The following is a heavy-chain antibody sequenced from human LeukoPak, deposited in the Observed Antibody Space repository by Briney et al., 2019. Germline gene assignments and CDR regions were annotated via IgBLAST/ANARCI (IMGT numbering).Heavy chain of an antibody. J-gene: IGHJ4*02. CDR3: ARLVVVAATRDY. V-gene: IGHV1-2*06. Sequence: ASVKVSCKASGYTFTGYYMHWVRQAPGQGLDWMGRINPNSGGTNYAQRFQGRVTMTRDTSISTAYLVLSRLRSDDTAVYYCARLVVVAATRDYWGQGTLVTVSS. D-gene: IGHD2-15*01. CDR2: INPNSGGT. CDR1: GYTFTGYY.